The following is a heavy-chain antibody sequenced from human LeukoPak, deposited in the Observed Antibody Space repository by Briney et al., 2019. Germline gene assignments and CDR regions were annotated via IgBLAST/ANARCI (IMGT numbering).Heavy chain of an antibody. V-gene: IGHV5-51*01. J-gene: IGHJ4*02. CDR1: GYSFTSYW. CDR2: IYPADSDI. D-gene: IGHD5-24*01. Sequence: GESLKISCKGSGYSFTSYWIGWVRQMPGKGLEWMGIIYPADSDIRYSPSFQGQVTISADRSTSTAYLQWSSLKASDSAMYYCARYNRDGYNAMGAHDFWGQGTLVTVPS. CDR3: ARYNRDGYNAMGAHDF.